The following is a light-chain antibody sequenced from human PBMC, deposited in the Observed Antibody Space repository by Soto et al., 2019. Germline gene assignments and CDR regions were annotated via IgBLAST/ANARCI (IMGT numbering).Light chain of an antibody. J-gene: IGKJ1*01. CDR1: QSVSNN. CDR3: QQYNNWPPWT. Sequence: EIVMTQSPATLSVSPGERATLSCRASQSVSNNLAWYQQKPGQPPRLLIYGASTRATGIPVRFSGSGSGTECILTISSLQSEDLAVYYWQQYNNWPPWTFGQGTKVEIK. CDR2: GAS. V-gene: IGKV3-15*01.